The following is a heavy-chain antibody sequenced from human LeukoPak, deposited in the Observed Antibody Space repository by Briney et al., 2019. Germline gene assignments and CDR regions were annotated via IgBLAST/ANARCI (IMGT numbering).Heavy chain of an antibody. CDR2: INHSGST. D-gene: IGHD1-26*01. Sequence: PSETLSLTCAVYGGSFSGYYWSWIRQPPGKGLEWIGEINHSGSTNYNPSLKSRVTISVDTSKNQFSLKLSSVTAADTAVYYCARDRGMVVGIPFDYWGQGTLVTVSS. V-gene: IGHV4-34*01. CDR3: ARDRGMVVGIPFDY. CDR1: GGSFSGYY. J-gene: IGHJ4*02.